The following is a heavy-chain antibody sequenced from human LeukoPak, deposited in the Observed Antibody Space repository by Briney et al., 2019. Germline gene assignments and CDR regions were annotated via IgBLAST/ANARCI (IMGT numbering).Heavy chain of an antibody. D-gene: IGHD3-22*01. CDR1: DGSISSGGYY. V-gene: IGHV4-31*03. Sequence: SQTLSLTCTVSDGSISSGGYYWSWIRQHPGKGLEWIGYIYYSGSTYYNPSLKSRVTISVDTSKNQFSLKLSSVTAADTAVYYCARGYYDSSGYYWARRDDAFDIWGQGTMVTVSS. J-gene: IGHJ3*02. CDR2: IYYSGST. CDR3: ARGYYDSSGYYWARRDDAFDI.